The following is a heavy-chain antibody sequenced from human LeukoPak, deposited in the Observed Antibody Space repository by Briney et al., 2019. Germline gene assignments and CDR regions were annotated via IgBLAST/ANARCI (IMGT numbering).Heavy chain of an antibody. CDR2: IYYSGST. D-gene: IGHD3-22*01. CDR3: ATTINYYDSSGHYYNWFDP. V-gene: IGHV4-59*01. J-gene: IGHJ5*02. Sequence: NPSETLSLTCTVSGGSISSYYWSWIRQPPGKGLEWIGYIYYSGSTNYNPSLKSRVTISVDTSKNQFSLRLTSVTAADTAVYYCATTINYYDSSGHYYNWFDPWGQGTLVTVSS. CDR1: GGSISSYY.